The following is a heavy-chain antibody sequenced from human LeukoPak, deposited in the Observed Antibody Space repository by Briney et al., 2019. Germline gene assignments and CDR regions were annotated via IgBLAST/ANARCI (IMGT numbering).Heavy chain of an antibody. CDR1: GFTFSSYA. D-gene: IGHD3-10*01. J-gene: IGHJ4*02. CDR3: AKDPYYGGTDLFRSIDY. Sequence: GGSLRLSCAASGFTFSSYAMSWVRQAPGKGLELVSAISGSGDSTYYADSVKGRFTISRDNSKNTLFLQMNSLRAEDTAVYYCAKDPYYGGTDLFRSIDYWGQGTLVTVSS. V-gene: IGHV3-23*01. CDR2: ISGSGDST.